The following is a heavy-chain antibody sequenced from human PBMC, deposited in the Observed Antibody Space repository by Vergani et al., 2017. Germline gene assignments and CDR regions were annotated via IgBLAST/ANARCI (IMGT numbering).Heavy chain of an antibody. CDR2: IYYSGST. D-gene: IGHD3-16*02. J-gene: IGHJ4*02. Sequence: QVQLQESGPGLVKPSQTLSLTCTVSGGSISSGDYYWSWIRQPPGKGLEWIGYIYYSGSTYYNPSLKSRVTISVDTSKNQFSRKLSSVTAADTAVYYCASSIMITFGGVIGFDYWGQGTLVTVSS. CDR1: GGSISSGDYY. V-gene: IGHV4-30-4*01. CDR3: ASSIMITFGGVIGFDY.